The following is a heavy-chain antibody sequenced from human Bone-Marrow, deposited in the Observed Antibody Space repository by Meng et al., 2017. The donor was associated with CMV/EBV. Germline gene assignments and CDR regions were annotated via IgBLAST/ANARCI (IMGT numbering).Heavy chain of an antibody. Sequence: GESLKISCAASGVDFSAYGMHWVRQAPGKGLEWVSYIHHDATYIDYEDSVKGRFTISRDNSKNTLFLQMNSLRADDTAIYYCAKDGVHTTDYWGQGVLVTVSS. CDR2: IHHDATYI. CDR3: AKDGVHTTDY. V-gene: IGHV3-30*02. D-gene: IGHD1-26*01. CDR1: GVDFSAYG. J-gene: IGHJ4*02.